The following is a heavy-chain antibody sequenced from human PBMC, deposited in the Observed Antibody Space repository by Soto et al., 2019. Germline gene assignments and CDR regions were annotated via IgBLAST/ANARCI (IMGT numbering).Heavy chain of an antibody. CDR1: GFTFSSYA. V-gene: IGHV3-30-3*01. J-gene: IGHJ4*02. CDR3: ARQQQLVDGYFDY. CDR2: ISYDGSNK. D-gene: IGHD6-13*01. Sequence: LRLSCAASGFTFSSYAMHWVRQAPGKGLEWVAVISYDGSNKYYADSVKGRFTISRDNSKNTLYLQMNSLRAEDTAVYYCARQQQLVDGYFDYWGQGTLVTVSS.